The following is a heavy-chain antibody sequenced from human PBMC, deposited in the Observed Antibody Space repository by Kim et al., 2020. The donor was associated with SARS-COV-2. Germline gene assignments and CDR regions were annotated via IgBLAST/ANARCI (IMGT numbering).Heavy chain of an antibody. D-gene: IGHD4-17*01. CDR3: ARGYGDYGY. J-gene: IGHJ4*02. CDR2: RRNT. Sequence: RRNTNYADSGKGRFTISRDTAKNSLYLEMNSLRADDTAVYYCARGYGDYGYWGQGTLVTVSS. V-gene: IGHV3-11*05.